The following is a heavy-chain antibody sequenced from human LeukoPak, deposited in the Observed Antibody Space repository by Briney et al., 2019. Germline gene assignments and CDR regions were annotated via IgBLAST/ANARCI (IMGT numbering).Heavy chain of an antibody. Sequence: GGSLRLSCAASGFTFSSYWMHWVRQAPGKGLVWVSRINSDGSSTSYADSVKGRFTISRDNAKNTLYLQVNSLRAEDTAVYYCAGELITMVRGVGYYYGMDVWGQGTTVTVSS. CDR2: INSDGSST. J-gene: IGHJ6*02. CDR3: AGELITMVRGVGYYYGMDV. V-gene: IGHV3-74*01. D-gene: IGHD3-10*01. CDR1: GFTFSSYW.